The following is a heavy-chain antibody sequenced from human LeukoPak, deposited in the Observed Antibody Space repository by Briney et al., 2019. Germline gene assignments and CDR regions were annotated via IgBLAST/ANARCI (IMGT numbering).Heavy chain of an antibody. V-gene: IGHV3-64*01. CDR2: ISSNGGST. CDR1: GFTFSSYA. CDR3: ARDKFSVAGTDYYYYYMDV. Sequence: GGSLRLSCAASGFTFSSYAMHWVRQAPGKGLEYVSAISSNGGSTYYANSVKGRFTISRDNSKNTLYLQMGSLRAEDMAVYYCARDKFSVAGTDYYYYYMDVWGKGTTVTISS. D-gene: IGHD6-19*01. J-gene: IGHJ6*03.